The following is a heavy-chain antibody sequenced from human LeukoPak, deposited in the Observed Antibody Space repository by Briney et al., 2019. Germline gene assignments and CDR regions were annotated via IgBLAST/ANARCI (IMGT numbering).Heavy chain of an antibody. V-gene: IGHV4-39*01. D-gene: IGHD3-16*01. CDR1: GGSISSSSYY. J-gene: IGHJ4*02. Sequence: SETLSLTCTVSGGSISSSSYYWGWIRQPPGKGLEWIGSIYYSGITYYNPSFKSPVTISIDTAKNQFSLKLSSVTAADTAVYYCARLSLSWGSYIDYWGQGTLVTVSS. CDR2: IYYSGIT. CDR3: ARLSLSWGSYIDY.